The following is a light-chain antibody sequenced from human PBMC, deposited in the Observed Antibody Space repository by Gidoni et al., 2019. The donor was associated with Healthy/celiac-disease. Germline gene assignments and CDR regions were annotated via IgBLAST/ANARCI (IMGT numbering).Light chain of an antibody. V-gene: IGKV3-20*01. CDR3: QQYGSSLFT. Sequence: EIVLTQSPGTLSLSPGERGTLSCRASQSVSSSYLAWYQQKPGQAPRLLIYGASNRATGIPDRFSGSGSGTDFTLTISRLEPEDFAVYYCQQYGSSLFTFGPGTKVDIK. CDR2: GAS. J-gene: IGKJ3*01. CDR1: QSVSSSY.